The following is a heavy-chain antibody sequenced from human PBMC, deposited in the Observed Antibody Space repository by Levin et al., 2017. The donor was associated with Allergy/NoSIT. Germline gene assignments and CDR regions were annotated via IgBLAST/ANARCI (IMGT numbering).Heavy chain of an antibody. D-gene: IGHD4-17*01. J-gene: IGHJ4*02. CDR1: GGTFSSYA. V-gene: IGHV1-69*04. Sequence: GGSLRLSCKASGGTFSSYAISWVRQAPGQGLEWMGRIIPILGIANYAQKFQGRVTITADKSTSTAYMELSSLRSEDTAVYYCARDQTHMTTVTTDYWGQGTLVTVSS. CDR3: ARDQTHMTTVTTDY. CDR2: IIPILGIA.